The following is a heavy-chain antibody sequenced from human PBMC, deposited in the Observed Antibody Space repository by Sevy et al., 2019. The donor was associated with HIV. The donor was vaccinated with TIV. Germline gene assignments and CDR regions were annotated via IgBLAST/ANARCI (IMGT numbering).Heavy chain of an antibody. CDR1: GFTFSSYA. V-gene: IGHV3-23*01. Sequence: GGSLRLSCAASGFTFSSYAMSWVRQAPGKGLEWVSAISGSGGNTYYADSVKGRFTISRDNSKNTLYLQMNSLRAEDTAVYYCAKDHSSSSGGYYYGMDVWGQGTTVTVSS. J-gene: IGHJ6*02. D-gene: IGHD6-6*01. CDR3: AKDHSSSSGGYYYGMDV. CDR2: ISGSGGNT.